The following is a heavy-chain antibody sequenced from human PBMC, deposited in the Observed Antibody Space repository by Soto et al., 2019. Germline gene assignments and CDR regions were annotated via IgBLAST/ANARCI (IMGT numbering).Heavy chain of an antibody. Sequence: QVPLVESGGGVVQPERSLRLYCTASGLTFSSYGIHWVRQAPGKGLEWVAVIWHDGSQKYYADSVRGRFTISRDNSKNTAYLQMNSLRAEDTAVYYCEGRDDPFHIWGQGTMVTVSS. CDR3: EGRDDPFHI. J-gene: IGHJ3*02. V-gene: IGHV3-33*01. CDR1: GLTFSSYG. CDR2: IWHDGSQK.